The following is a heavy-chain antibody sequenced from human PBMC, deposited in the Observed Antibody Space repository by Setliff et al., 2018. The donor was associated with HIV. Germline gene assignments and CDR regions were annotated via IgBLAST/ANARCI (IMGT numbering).Heavy chain of an antibody. V-gene: IGHV4-39*02. J-gene: IGHJ2*01. CDR2: FYYSGST. CDR1: GVSFGSSDYY. Sequence: PSETLSLTCTVSGVSFGSSDYYRAWIRQPLGKGLEWIGSFYYSGSTYYNPSLKSRVTISVDTSKNQFSLRLTSVTAEDTAVYYCARDPTWGSGWYLDLWGRGTLVTVSS. D-gene: IGHD6-19*01. CDR3: ARDPTWGSGWYLDL.